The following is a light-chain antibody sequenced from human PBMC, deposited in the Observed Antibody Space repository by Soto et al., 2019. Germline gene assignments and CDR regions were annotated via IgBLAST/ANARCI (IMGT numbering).Light chain of an antibody. CDR3: QQYYTTPIT. CDR2: WAS. J-gene: IGKJ5*01. V-gene: IGKV4-1*01. Sequence: DIVMTQSPDSLAVSLGERATINCKSSQSVLYSSNNKNYLAWYQQKPAQPPTLLIYWASTRESGVPDRFSGSGSGTDFTLTISSLQAEDVAVYYCQQYYTTPITFGQGTRLEIK. CDR1: QSVLYSSNNKNY.